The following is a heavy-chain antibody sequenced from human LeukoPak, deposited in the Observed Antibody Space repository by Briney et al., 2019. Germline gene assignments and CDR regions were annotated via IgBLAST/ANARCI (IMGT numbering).Heavy chain of an antibody. D-gene: IGHD3-10*01. Sequence: GGSLRLSCAASGFTFSNAWMSWVRQAPGKGLEWVGRIKSKTDGGTTDYAAPVKGRFAISRDDSKNTLYLQMNSLKTEDTAVYYCTTDYGSGSYRYFNYWGQGTLVTVSS. V-gene: IGHV3-15*01. CDR3: TTDYGSGSYRYFNY. CDR2: IKSKTDGGTT. CDR1: GFTFSNAW. J-gene: IGHJ4*02.